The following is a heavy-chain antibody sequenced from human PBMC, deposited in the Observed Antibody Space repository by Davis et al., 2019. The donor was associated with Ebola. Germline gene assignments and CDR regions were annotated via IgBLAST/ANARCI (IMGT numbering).Heavy chain of an antibody. CDR3: ASGGYSSGWYKGKYFDY. V-gene: IGHV4-34*01. J-gene: IGHJ4*02. CDR1: GGSFSGYY. D-gene: IGHD6-19*01. Sequence: MPSETLSLTCAVYGGSFSGYYWSWIRQPPGKGLEWIGEINHSGSTNYNPSLKSRVTISVDTSKNQFSLKLSSVTDADTAVYYCASGGYSSGWYKGKYFDYWGQGTLVTVSS. CDR2: INHSGST.